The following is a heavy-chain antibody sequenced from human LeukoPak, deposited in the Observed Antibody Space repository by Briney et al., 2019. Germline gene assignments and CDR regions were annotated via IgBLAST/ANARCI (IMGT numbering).Heavy chain of an antibody. CDR3: AKEDCSSTSCYTDY. J-gene: IGHJ4*02. V-gene: IGHV3-23*01. CDR1: GFTFDDYA. CDR2: ISGSGGST. Sequence: GGSLRLSCAASGFTFDDYAMHWVRQAPGKGLEWVSAISGSGGSTYYADSVKGRFTISRDNSKNTPYLQMNSLRAEDTAVYYCAKEDCSSTSCYTDYWGQGTLVTVSS. D-gene: IGHD2-2*02.